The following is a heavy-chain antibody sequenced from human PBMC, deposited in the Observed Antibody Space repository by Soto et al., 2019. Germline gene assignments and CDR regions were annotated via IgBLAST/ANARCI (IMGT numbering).Heavy chain of an antibody. D-gene: IGHD3-22*01. CDR1: GYTFTSYG. J-gene: IGHJ4*02. V-gene: IGHV1-18*01. Sequence: GASVKVSCKASGYTFTSYGISWVRQAPGQGLEWMGWISAYNGNTNYAQKLQGRVTMTTDTSTSTAYMELRSLRSDDTAVYYCARYYYDSSGYYYGDDYWGQGTLVTVSS. CDR3: ARYYYDSSGYYYGDDY. CDR2: ISAYNGNT.